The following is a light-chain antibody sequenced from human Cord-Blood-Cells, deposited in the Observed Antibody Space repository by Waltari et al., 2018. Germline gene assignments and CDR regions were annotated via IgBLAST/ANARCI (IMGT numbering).Light chain of an antibody. Sequence: IVLTQSPGTLSLSPGERATLSCRASQSVSSSYLDWYQQKPGQAPRLLIYGASSRATGIPDRFSGSGSGTDFTLTISRLEPEDFAVYYCQQYGSSFGGGTKVEIK. CDR1: QSVSSSY. J-gene: IGKJ4*01. CDR2: GAS. CDR3: QQYGSS. V-gene: IGKV3-20*01.